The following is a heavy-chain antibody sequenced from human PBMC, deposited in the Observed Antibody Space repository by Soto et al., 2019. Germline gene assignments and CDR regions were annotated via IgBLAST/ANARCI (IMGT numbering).Heavy chain of an antibody. J-gene: IGHJ3*02. CDR3: TRENIENRDGLYDAFDI. Sequence: VKVSCNTSVYTFTCYYTHLVRQDPGQGLEWMGWMNPKSGGAYFSQKFQGRVTLTRDTSIGTAYIEVNSLTSDDTAVYFCTRENIENRDGLYDAFDIWGQGTTVTVSS. CDR1: VYTFTCYY. D-gene: IGHD2-15*01. CDR2: MNPKSGGA. V-gene: IGHV1-2*02.